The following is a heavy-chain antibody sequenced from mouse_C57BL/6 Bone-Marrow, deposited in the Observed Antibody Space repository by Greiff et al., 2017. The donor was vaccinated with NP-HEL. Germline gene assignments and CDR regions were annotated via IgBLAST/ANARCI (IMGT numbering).Heavy chain of an antibody. CDR2: ISSGSSTI. Sequence: EVQLQESGGGLVKPGGSLKLSCAASGFTFSDYGMHWVRQAPEKGLEWVAYISSGSSTIYYADTVKGRFTISRDNAKNTLFLQMTSLRSEDTAMYYCARGGGYDEDYYAMDYWGQGTSVTVSS. V-gene: IGHV5-17*01. D-gene: IGHD2-2*01. J-gene: IGHJ4*01. CDR3: ARGGGYDEDYYAMDY. CDR1: GFTFSDYG.